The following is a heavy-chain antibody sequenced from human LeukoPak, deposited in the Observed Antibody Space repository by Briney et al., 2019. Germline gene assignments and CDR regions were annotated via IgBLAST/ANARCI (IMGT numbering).Heavy chain of an antibody. V-gene: IGHV1-8*01. CDR3: ARGSGSGGRDWFDP. J-gene: IGHJ5*02. CDR2: MNSNTGNT. Sequence: GASVKVSCKASGYTFTSHDINWVRQAPGQGLEWMGWMNSNTGNTGYAQKFQDRVTMTRGTSISTAYMELRSLTSEDTAVYYCARGSGSGGRDWFDPWGQGTLVTVSS. D-gene: IGHD6-19*01. CDR1: GYTFTSHD.